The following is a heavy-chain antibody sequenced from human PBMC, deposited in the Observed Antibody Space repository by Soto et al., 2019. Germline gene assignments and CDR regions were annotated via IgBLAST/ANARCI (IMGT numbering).Heavy chain of an antibody. D-gene: IGHD6-19*01. CDR3: AGGVSAGFDY. CDR2: MEPSTGRT. Sequence: QVQLVQSGAEVREPGASVKVSCKASGYSFTSLDINWVRQTAGQGLEWMGWMEPSTGRTGYAQKFQGRVTMTRDTSINTAYMELTTPTYDATSFYYGAGGVSAGFDYLGQGTLVIVSS. V-gene: IGHV1-8*01. CDR1: GYSFTSLD. J-gene: IGHJ4*02.